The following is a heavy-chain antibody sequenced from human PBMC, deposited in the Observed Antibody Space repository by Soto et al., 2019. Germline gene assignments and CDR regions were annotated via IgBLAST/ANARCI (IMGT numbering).Heavy chain of an antibody. V-gene: IGHV3-11*06. CDR1: GFTFSDYY. J-gene: IGHJ6*02. Sequence: PVGSLRLSCAASGFTFSDYYMSWIRQAPGKGLEWVSYISSSSSYTNYADSVKGRFTISRDNAKNSLYLQMNSLRAEDTAVYYCARDLPTLNYYYYGMDVWGQGTTVTVS. CDR2: ISSSSSYT. CDR3: ARDLPTLNYYYYGMDV.